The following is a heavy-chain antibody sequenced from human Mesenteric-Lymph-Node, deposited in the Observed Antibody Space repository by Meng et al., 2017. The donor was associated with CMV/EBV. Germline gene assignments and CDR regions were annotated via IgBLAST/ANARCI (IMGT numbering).Heavy chain of an antibody. J-gene: IGHJ4*02. Sequence: KDSGYIFTNDAMNWVRQAPGQGLEWMGWINTKTGNPTYAQDFKGRFVFSLDTSVNTAYLEINSLKADDTAVYYCARVRWGFGESEDYWGQGTLVTVSS. CDR2: INTKTGNP. V-gene: IGHV7-4-1*02. CDR1: GYIFTNDA. D-gene: IGHD3-10*01. CDR3: ARVRWGFGESEDY.